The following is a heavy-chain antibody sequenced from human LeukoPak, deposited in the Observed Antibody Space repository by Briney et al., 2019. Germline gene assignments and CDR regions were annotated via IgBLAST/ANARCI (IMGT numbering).Heavy chain of an antibody. Sequence: SETLSLTCTVSGGSISSYYWSWIRQPPGKGLEWIGFIFYSGTTNYNPSLKSRVTISVDTSKNQFSLKLSSVTAADTAVYYCARLADYDRSGYFDYWGQGTLVTVSS. J-gene: IGHJ4*02. CDR1: GGSISSYY. CDR3: ARLADYDRSGYFDY. D-gene: IGHD3-22*01. CDR2: IFYSGTT. V-gene: IGHV4-59*01.